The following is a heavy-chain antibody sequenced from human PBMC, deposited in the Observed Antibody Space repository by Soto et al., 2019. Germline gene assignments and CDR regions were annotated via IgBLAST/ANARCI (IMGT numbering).Heavy chain of an antibody. CDR2: IYPGDSDT. Sequence: GESLKISCKGSGYSFTSYWIGWVRQMPGKGLEWMGIIYPGDSDTRYSPSFQGQVTISADKSISTAYLQWSSLKASDTAMYYCANLDYGGNSHDAFDIWGQGTMVTVSS. J-gene: IGHJ3*02. D-gene: IGHD4-17*01. CDR3: ANLDYGGNSHDAFDI. V-gene: IGHV5-51*01. CDR1: GYSFTSYW.